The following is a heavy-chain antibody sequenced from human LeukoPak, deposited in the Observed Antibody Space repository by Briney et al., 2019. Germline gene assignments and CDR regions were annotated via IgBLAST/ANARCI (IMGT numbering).Heavy chain of an antibody. CDR1: GGSFSGYY. D-gene: IGHD4-17*01. Sequence: PSETLSLTCAVYGGSFSGYYWSWIRQPPGKGLEWIGEINHSGSTNYNPSLKSRVTISVDTSKNQFSLKLSSVTAADTAVYYCARGARLYGDSLRYWGQGTLVTVSS. CDR2: INHSGST. CDR3: ARGARLYGDSLRY. V-gene: IGHV4-34*01. J-gene: IGHJ4*02.